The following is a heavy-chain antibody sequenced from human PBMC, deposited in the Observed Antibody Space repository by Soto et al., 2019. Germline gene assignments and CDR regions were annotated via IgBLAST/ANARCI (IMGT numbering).Heavy chain of an antibody. Sequence: QVQLVESGGGVVQPGRSLRLSCAASGFTFSSYGMHWVRQAPGKGLEWVAVIWYDGSNKYYADSVKGRFTISRGNSKNTLYLQMNSLRAEDTAVYYCARVAGGYVSIGYFDLWGRGTLVTVSS. J-gene: IGHJ2*01. D-gene: IGHD5-12*01. CDR1: GFTFSSYG. CDR2: IWYDGSNK. CDR3: ARVAGGYVSIGYFDL. V-gene: IGHV3-33*01.